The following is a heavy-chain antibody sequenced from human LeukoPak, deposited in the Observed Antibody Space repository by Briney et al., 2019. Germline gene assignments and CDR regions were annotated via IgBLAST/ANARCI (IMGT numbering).Heavy chain of an antibody. D-gene: IGHD6-19*01. V-gene: IGHV3-23*01. CDR1: GFTFTIFT. Sequence: GGSLRLSCAASGFTFTIFTMNWVRQAQGKGLEWVSIINHNGGTTYYTDSVKGRFTISRDNSNNTVYLQMNSLRAEDTAIYYCAKDGLCPSVCPTKIDVAGYVGSWGQGTLVTVSS. CDR3: AKDGLCPSVCPTKIDVAGYVGS. CDR2: INHNGGTT. J-gene: IGHJ4*02.